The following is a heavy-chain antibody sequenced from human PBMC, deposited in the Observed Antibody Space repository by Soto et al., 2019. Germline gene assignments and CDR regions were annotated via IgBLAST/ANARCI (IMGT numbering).Heavy chain of an antibody. CDR2: IYHSGST. Sequence: SETLSLTCTFSGGSVRDGSYYLAWLRQPPGKGLEWIGHIYHSGSTIYNPSLKSRVTISIDTSKSQFSLNLNSMTAADTAVYYCAGYNWNYYFDPWGQGTLVTVSS. V-gene: IGHV4-61*01. D-gene: IGHD1-7*01. J-gene: IGHJ5*02. CDR1: GGSVRDGSYY. CDR3: AGYNWNYYFDP.